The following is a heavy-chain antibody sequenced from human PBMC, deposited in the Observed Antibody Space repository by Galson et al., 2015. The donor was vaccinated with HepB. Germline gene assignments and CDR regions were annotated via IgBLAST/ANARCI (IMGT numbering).Heavy chain of an antibody. CDR1: GFTFSAYG. D-gene: IGHD3-22*01. CDR2: IWYDGSNK. Sequence: SLRLSCAASGFTFSAYGMHWVRQAPGKGLEWVAVIWYDGSNKYYADSVKGRFTISRDNSKNTLYLQMNSLRAEDTAVYYCARTAYDSSGYWGGFDYWGQGALVTVSS. CDR3: ARTAYDSSGYWGGFDY. J-gene: IGHJ4*02. V-gene: IGHV3-33*01.